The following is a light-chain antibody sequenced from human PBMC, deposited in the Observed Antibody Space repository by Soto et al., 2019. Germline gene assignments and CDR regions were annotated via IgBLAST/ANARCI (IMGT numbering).Light chain of an antibody. CDR1: QSVSSY. Sequence: TPSPATVSFTPGERATLSCRASQSVSSYLAWYQQKPGQAPRLLIYDASNRATGIPARFSGSGSGTDFTLTISSLEPEDFAVYYCPQRSNWTFGQGAKVDIK. CDR3: PQRSNWT. J-gene: IGKJ1*01. V-gene: IGKV3-11*01. CDR2: DAS.